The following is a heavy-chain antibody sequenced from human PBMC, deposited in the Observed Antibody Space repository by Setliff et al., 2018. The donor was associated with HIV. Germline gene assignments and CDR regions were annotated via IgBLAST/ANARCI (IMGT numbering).Heavy chain of an antibody. CDR3: TTIVGFCSSTRCYSDY. V-gene: IGHV3-30*04. CDR1: GFTFSRHA. J-gene: IGHJ4*02. CDR2: ISHDGTDK. D-gene: IGHD2-2*01. Sequence: GESLKISCAPSGFTFSRHAMNWVRQAPGKGLEWVAVISHDGTDKFYADSVKGRFTISRDDSENTLYLQMNSLRAEDTAVYYCTTIVGFCSSTRCYSDYWGQGTLVTVSS.